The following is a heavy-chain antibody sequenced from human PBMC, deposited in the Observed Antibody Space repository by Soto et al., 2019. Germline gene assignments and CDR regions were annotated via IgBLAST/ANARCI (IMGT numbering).Heavy chain of an antibody. CDR3: APLSVSLSGPYGIHV. J-gene: IGHJ6*02. V-gene: IGHV4-39*01. D-gene: IGHD2-15*01. CDR1: GYSVTSSDYY. Sequence: SETLSLTCSVSGYSVTSSDYYWAWIRQPPGKGLEWIGSMFYSGLTYHNPSRKSRVTLSVDTSKNQFSVRLNSVTAADTAVYYCAPLSVSLSGPYGIHVWGQGTTVTVSS. CDR2: MFYSGLT.